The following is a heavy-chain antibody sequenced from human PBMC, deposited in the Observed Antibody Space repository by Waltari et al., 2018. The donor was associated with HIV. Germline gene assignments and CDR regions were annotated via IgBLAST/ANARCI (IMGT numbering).Heavy chain of an antibody. CDR2: MNPNRGDT. CDR1: GYTFTSYD. V-gene: IGHV1-8*01. Sequence: QVQLVQSGAEVKKPGASVKVSCKASGYTFTSYDINWVRQATGQWLEWMGWMNPNRGDTGYAQKFQGRITMTSNTSISTVYRELSSLTSEETAVYYCVRAAIYSRGCFDYWGQGTLVTVSS. CDR3: VRAAIYSRGCFDY. D-gene: IGHD6-19*01. J-gene: IGHJ4*02.